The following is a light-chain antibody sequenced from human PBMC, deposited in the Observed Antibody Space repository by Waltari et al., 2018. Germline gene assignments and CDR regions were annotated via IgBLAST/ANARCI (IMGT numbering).Light chain of an antibody. V-gene: IGKV3-20*01. Sequence: PGERATLYCRASQSISGSYLAWYQQKPGQAPRLLIFGASIRGTGIPDKYSGSGSETDFTLTISRLDPEDSAVYYCQQYDTSPRTFGPGTKVEI. J-gene: IGKJ1*01. CDR1: QSISGSY. CDR2: GAS. CDR3: QQYDTSPRT.